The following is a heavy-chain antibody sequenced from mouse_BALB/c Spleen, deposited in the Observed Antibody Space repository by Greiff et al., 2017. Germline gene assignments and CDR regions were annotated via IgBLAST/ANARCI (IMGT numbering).Heavy chain of an antibody. D-gene: IGHD1-2*01. CDR3: ARGLRPGIFDY. V-gene: IGHV5-15*02. Sequence: EVKVVESGGGLVQPGGSRKLSCAASGFTFSDYGMAWVRQAPGKGPEWVAFISNLAYSIYYADTVTGRFTISRENAKNTLYLEMSSLRSEDTAMYYCARGLRPGIFDYWGQGTTLTVSS. CDR2: ISNLAYSI. J-gene: IGHJ2*01. CDR1: GFTFSDYG.